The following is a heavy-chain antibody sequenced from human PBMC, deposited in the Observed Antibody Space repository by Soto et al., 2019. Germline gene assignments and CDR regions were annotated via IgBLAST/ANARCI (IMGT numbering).Heavy chain of an antibody. CDR2: ITTYNEKT. V-gene: IGHV1-18*01. CDR3: AVDYYTSYYFDY. CDR1: GYPFTTYS. J-gene: IGHJ4*02. Sequence: ASVKVSCKXSGYPFTTYSVTWVRQAPGQGLEWMGLITTYNEKTNYAQKFQGRVTMTADTSTSTAYMELRSLTSDDTAVYYCAVDYYTSYYFDYWGQGTLVTVSS. D-gene: IGHD3-3*01.